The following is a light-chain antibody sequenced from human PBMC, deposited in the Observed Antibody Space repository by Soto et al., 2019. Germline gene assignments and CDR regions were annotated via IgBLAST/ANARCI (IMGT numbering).Light chain of an antibody. CDR3: QQVNTYPHT. CDR1: QGISSS. J-gene: IGKJ2*01. CDR2: AAS. Sequence: DIQLTQSPSFLSASVGDRVTITCRASQGISSSLAWFQQKPVKAPKLLIYAASTLQSRVPSRFSGSGSGTAFTLTITSLQPEDFATYYCQQVNTYPHTFGQGTKLDIK. V-gene: IGKV1-9*01.